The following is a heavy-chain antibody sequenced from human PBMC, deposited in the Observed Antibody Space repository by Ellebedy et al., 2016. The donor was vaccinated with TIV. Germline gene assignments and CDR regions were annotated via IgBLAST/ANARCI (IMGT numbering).Heavy chain of an antibody. CDR1: GFTFDDYA. Sequence: PGGSLRLSCVASGFTFDDYAIHWVRQAPGKGLEWVSGISWNSGYKAYGDSVKGRFTISRDNAKNSLFLQMNSLRDDDTAVYYCARGGGGYFLDWGQGTLVSVSS. V-gene: IGHV3-9*01. CDR2: ISWNSGYK. CDR3: ARGGGGYFLD. J-gene: IGHJ4*02. D-gene: IGHD6-25*01.